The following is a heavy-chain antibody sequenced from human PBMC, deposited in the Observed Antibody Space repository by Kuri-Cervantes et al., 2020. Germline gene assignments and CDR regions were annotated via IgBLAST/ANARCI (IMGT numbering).Heavy chain of an antibody. J-gene: IGHJ4*02. CDR3: ARGPNLLRITIFGVPPPHFDY. D-gene: IGHD3-3*01. Sequence: GGSLRLSCAASGFTFSSYSMNWVRQAPGKGLEWVSYISSSSSTIYYADSVKGRFTISRDNAKNSLYLQMNSLRDEDTAVYYCARGPNLLRITIFGVPPPHFDYWGQGTLVTVSS. CDR1: GFTFSSYS. V-gene: IGHV3-48*02. CDR2: ISSSSSTI.